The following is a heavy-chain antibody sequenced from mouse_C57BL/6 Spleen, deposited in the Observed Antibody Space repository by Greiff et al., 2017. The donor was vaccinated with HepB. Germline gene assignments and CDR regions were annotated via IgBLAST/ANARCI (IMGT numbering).Heavy chain of an antibody. CDR2: ISSGSSTI. CDR1: GFTFSDYG. J-gene: IGHJ1*03. D-gene: IGHD1-1*01. V-gene: IGHV5-17*01. CDR3: ARGHYYGSSHWDFDV. Sequence: EVKLVESGGGLVKPGGSLKLSCAASGFTFSDYGMHWVRQAPEKGLEWVAYISSGSSTIYYADTVKGRFTISRDNAKNTLFLQMTSLRSEDTAMYYCARGHYYGSSHWDFDVWGTGTTVTVSS.